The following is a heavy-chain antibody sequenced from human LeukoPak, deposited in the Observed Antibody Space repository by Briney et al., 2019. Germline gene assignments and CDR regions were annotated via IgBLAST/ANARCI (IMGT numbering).Heavy chain of an antibody. J-gene: IGHJ4*02. CDR3: ATCSGSSCYYFDY. Sequence: GGSLRLPCAASGFTFSSYGMHWVRQAPGKGLEWVAVISYDGSNKYYADSVKGRFTISRDNSKNTLYLQMNSLRAEDTAVYYCATCSGSSCYYFDYWGQGTLVTVSS. CDR1: GFTFSSYG. V-gene: IGHV3-30*03. D-gene: IGHD2-15*01. CDR2: ISYDGSNK.